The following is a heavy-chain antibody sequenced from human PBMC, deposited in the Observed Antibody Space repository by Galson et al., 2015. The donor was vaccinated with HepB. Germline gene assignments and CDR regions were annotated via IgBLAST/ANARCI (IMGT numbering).Heavy chain of an antibody. CDR2: ITGDGSVT. D-gene: IGHD4-17*01. J-gene: IGHJ4*02. CDR1: GFTFSNYW. CDR3: ARDGLRPQPTDF. Sequence: SLRLSCAASGFTFSNYWMHWVRQAPGKGLVWVSHITGDGSVTSYADSVKGRFTISPYNAKNLLFLQMNSLSAEDTAMYFCARDGLRPQPTDFWGRGTVVTASS. V-gene: IGHV3-74*01.